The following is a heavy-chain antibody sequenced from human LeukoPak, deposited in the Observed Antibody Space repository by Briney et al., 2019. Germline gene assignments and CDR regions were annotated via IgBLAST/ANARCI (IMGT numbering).Heavy chain of an antibody. V-gene: IGHV3-53*01. J-gene: IGHJ4*02. CDR2: IYSGGST. D-gene: IGHD5-18*01. CDR3: ARVQQLWSYHFDY. Sequence: GGSLRLSCAASGFTVSSNYMSWVRQAPGKGLEWVSVIYSGGSTYYADSVKGRFTISRDNSKNTLYLQMNSLRAEDTAVYYCARVQQLWSYHFDYWGQGTLVTVSS. CDR1: GFTVSSNY.